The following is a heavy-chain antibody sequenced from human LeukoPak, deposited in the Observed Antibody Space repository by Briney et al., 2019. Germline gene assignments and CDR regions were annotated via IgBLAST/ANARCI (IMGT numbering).Heavy chain of an antibody. J-gene: IGHJ4*02. CDR3: VRGLLYHY. CDR2: IYYSGST. D-gene: IGHD2-8*01. CDR1: GGSISSYY. V-gene: IGHV4-59*01. Sequence: SETLSLTCTVSGGSISSYYWSWIRQPPGKGLEWIGYIYYSGSTNYNPSLKSRVTISVDTSKNQFSLKLSSVTAADTAVHYCVRGLLYHYWGQGTLVTVSS.